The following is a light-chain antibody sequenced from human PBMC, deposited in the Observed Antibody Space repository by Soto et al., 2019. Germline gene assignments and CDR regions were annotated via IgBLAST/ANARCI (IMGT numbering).Light chain of an antibody. V-gene: IGLV2-11*01. J-gene: IGLJ1*01. CDR3: CSYAGSYTLYV. Sequence: QSALTQPRSVSGSPGQSVTISCTGTSSDVGGYNYVSWYQQHPGKAPKLMIYDVSKRPSGVPDRFSGSKSGNTASLTISGLQAEDEADYYCCSYAGSYTLYVFGIGTKLTVL. CDR1: SSDVGGYNY. CDR2: DVS.